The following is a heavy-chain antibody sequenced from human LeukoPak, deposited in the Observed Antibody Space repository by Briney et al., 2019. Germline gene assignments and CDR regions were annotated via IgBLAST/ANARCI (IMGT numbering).Heavy chain of an antibody. CDR1: GFSFSSYT. D-gene: IGHD1-1*01. CDR2: INTVTNAI. J-gene: IGHJ4*02. V-gene: IGHV3-48*01. CDR3: ARARGGGSHDDFDY. Sequence: GGSLRLSCATSGFSFSSYTMNWVRQAPGKGLEWISHINTVTNAIYYADSVEGRFTMSRDSAENSVFLQMNSLRADDTAVYYCARARGGGSHDDFDYWGQGTLVTVSS.